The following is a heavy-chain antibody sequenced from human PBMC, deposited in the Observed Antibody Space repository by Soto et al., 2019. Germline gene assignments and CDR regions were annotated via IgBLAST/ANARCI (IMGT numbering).Heavy chain of an antibody. J-gene: IGHJ4*02. Sequence: GGSLRLSCTASGFTFSMYWMHWVRQVPGKGPEWVSRLSDDGSRADYADSVKGRFTISRDNAKNTLYLEMHVLRADDTAVYYCTRGPRPSSVGTGAFWGQGTPVTVSS. CDR3: TRGPRPSSVGTGAF. D-gene: IGHD3-10*01. CDR1: GFTFSMYW. CDR2: LSDDGSRA. V-gene: IGHV3-74*01.